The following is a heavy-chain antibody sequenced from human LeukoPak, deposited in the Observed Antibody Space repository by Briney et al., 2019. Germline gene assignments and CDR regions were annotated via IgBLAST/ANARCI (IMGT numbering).Heavy chain of an antibody. V-gene: IGHV3-23*01. CDR3: ARANQGSSWYDP. Sequence: PGGSLRLSCAASGFTFSSYAMSWVRQAPGKGLEWVSAISGSGGSTYYADSVKGRFTISRDNSKNTLYLQMNSLRAEDTAVYYCARANQGSSWYDPWGQGTLVTVSS. CDR2: ISGSGGST. J-gene: IGHJ5*02. D-gene: IGHD6-13*01. CDR1: GFTFSSYA.